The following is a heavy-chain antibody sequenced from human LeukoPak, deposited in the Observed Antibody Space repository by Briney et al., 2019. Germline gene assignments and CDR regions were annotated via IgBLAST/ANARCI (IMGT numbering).Heavy chain of an antibody. CDR2: LYYSGST. D-gene: IGHD3-9*01. J-gene: IGHJ4*02. CDR3: ARGARYFDWNVDY. Sequence: PSETLSLTCTVSGGSISSYYWTWIRQPPGKGLEWIGSLYYSGSTNYNPSLKSRVTISVDTSKNQFSLKLSSVTAADTAVYYCARGARYFDWNVDYWGQGTLVTVSS. V-gene: IGHV4-59*12. CDR1: GGSISSYY.